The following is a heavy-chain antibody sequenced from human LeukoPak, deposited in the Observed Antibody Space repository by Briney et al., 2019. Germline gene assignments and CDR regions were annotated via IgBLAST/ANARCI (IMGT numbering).Heavy chain of an antibody. J-gene: IGHJ4*02. CDR2: INHSGST. CDR3: AKGLRYPDY. V-gene: IGHV4-34*01. CDR1: GGSFSGYY. D-gene: IGHD2-2*02. Sequence: SETLSLTCAVYGGSFSGYYWSWIRQPPGKGLEWIGEINHSGSTNYNPSVESRVTMSVDTSKSQFSLKLSSVTAADTAVYYCAKGLRYPDYWGQGTLVTVSS.